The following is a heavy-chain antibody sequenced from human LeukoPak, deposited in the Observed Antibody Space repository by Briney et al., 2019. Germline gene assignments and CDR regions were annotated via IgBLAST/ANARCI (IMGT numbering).Heavy chain of an antibody. D-gene: IGHD3-22*01. V-gene: IGHV3-23*01. CDR3: AKVGEQNSSGYYFRYFDL. CDR2: ISGSGGYT. CDR1: GFTFSNYD. Sequence: PGGSLRLSCAASGFTFSNYDMSWVRQAPGKGLEWVSGISGSGGYTYYADSVKGRFTISRDNSKNTLYLQMNSLRAEDTAVYYCAKVGEQNSSGYYFRYFDLWGCGTLVTVSS. J-gene: IGHJ2*01.